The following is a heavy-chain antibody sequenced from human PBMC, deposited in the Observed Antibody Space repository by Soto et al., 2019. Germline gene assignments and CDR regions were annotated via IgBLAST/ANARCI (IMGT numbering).Heavy chain of an antibody. J-gene: IGHJ4*02. CDR1: GGSISSSSYY. Sequence: QLQLQESGPGLVKPSETLSLTCTVSGGSISSSSYYWGWIRQPPGKGLEWIGSIYYSGSTYYNPSLKSRVTISVDTSKNQFSLKLSSVTAADTAVYYCAKTSGYSGSYTNYWGQGTLVTVSS. CDR2: IYYSGST. D-gene: IGHD1-26*01. CDR3: AKTSGYSGSYTNY. V-gene: IGHV4-39*01.